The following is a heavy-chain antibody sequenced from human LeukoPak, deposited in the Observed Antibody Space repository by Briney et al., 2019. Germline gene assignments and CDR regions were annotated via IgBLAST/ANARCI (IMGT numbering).Heavy chain of an antibody. CDR3: ARVWELSFDY. Sequence: PGGSLRLSCAASGFTVSTDHMSWVRQAPGKGLEWVSVLYSSGTTSHADSVEGRFTISRDNYKNTVYLQMNSLRAEDTAVYYCARVWELSFDYWGQGTLVTVSS. J-gene: IGHJ4*02. CDR1: GFTVSTDH. CDR2: LYSSGTT. D-gene: IGHD1-26*01. V-gene: IGHV3-53*01.